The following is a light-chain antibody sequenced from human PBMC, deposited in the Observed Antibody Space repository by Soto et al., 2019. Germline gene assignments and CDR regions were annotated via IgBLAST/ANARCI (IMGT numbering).Light chain of an antibody. CDR1: QYISDF. J-gene: IGKJ4*01. CDR2: AAS. Sequence: IEMTQSPSSLSASVGDRVRVTCRSSQYISDFLNWYQQKPGKAPVILIYAASTLQSGVPSRFNGGGSETNFTLIISSLQHADFATHYSQPSSTTPLTFAGGPRWIA. CDR3: QPSSTTPLT. V-gene: IGKV1-39*01.